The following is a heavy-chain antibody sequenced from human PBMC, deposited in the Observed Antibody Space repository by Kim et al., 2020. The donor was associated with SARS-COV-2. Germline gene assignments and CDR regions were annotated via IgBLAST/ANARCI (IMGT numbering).Heavy chain of an antibody. CDR2: IYSGGNT. V-gene: IGHV3-53*01. Sequence: GGSLRLSCAASGFTVSSNYMSWVRQAPGKGLEWVSVIYSGGNTYYADSVKGRFTISRDNLKNTLFLQMNSLRVEDTAVYYCARDHPARYSGGSGVGAFDIWGQGTMVTVSS. CDR3: ARDHPARYSGGSGVGAFDI. D-gene: IGHD1-26*01. CDR1: GFTVSSNY. J-gene: IGHJ3*02.